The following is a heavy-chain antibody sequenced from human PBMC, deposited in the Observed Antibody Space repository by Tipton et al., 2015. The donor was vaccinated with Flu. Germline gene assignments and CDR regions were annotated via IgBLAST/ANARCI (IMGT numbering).Heavy chain of an antibody. V-gene: IGHV1-8*01. J-gene: IGHJ3*02. Sequence: QVQLVQSGAEVKKPGASVKVPCKASGYTFTSYDINWVRQATGQGLEWMGWMNPNSGNTGYARKFQGRVTMTRNTSISTAYMEVSSLRSEDTAVYYCARKQLNSSGWDAFDIWGQGTMVTVSS. D-gene: IGHD6-19*01. CDR2: MNPNSGNT. CDR3: ARKQLNSSGWDAFDI. CDR1: GYTFTSYD.